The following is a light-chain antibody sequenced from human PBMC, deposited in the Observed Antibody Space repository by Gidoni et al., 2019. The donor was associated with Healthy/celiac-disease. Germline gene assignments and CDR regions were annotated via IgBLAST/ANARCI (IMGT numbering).Light chain of an antibody. J-gene: IGLJ2*01. CDR2: EVS. V-gene: IGLV2-14*01. CDR1: SSDVGGYNY. Sequence: QSALTQPASVSGSPGQSITISCTGTSSDVGGYNYVSWYQQHPGKAPKLMIYEVSNRPSGVSTRFSGSKSGNTASLTISGLQAEDEADYYCSSYTSSSPHVVFGGGTKLTVL. CDR3: SSYTSSSPHVV.